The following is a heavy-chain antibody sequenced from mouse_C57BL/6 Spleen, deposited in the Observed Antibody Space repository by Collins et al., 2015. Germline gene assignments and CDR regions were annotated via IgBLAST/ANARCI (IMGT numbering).Heavy chain of an antibody. CDR3: ARDLGPPYWYFDV. CDR2: IHPNSDNT. Sequence: QVQLQQPGAELVKPGASVKLSCKASGYTFTSYWMHWVKQRPKQGLEWIGMIHPNSDNTIYNEKFKSKATLTVDKSSSTAYMQLSSLTSEDSAVYYCARDLGPPYWYFDVWGTGTTVTVSS. V-gene: IGHV1-64*01. J-gene: IGHJ1*03. CDR1: GYTFTSYW. D-gene: IGHD4-1*01.